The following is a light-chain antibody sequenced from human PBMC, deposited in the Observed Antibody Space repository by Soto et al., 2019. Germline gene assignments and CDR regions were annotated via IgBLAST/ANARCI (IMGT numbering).Light chain of an antibody. CDR3: AAWDASLNGVV. CDR1: SSNIGSNP. J-gene: IGLJ2*01. V-gene: IGLV1-44*01. CDR2: DN. Sequence: QSVLTQPPSASGTPGLMVTFSCSGISSNIGSNPVSWYQLLPGTAPKLLIYDNERPSGVPDRFSGSKSGTSASLAISGLQSEDEADYYCAAWDASLNGVVFGGGTQLTVL.